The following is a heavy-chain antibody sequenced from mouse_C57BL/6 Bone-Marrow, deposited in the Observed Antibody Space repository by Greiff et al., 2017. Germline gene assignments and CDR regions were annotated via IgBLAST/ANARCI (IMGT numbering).Heavy chain of an antibody. CDR3: ARPGTFAY. CDR2: IYPSDSYT. CDR1: GYTFTSYW. D-gene: IGHD4-1*01. Sequence: VQLQQPGAELVKPGASVKLSCKASGYTFTSYWMQWVKQRPGQGLEWIGEIYPSDSYTNYNQKFKGKATLTVDTSSSTAYMQLSSLTSEDSAVYYCARPGTFAYWGQGTLVTVSA. V-gene: IGHV1-50*01. J-gene: IGHJ3*01.